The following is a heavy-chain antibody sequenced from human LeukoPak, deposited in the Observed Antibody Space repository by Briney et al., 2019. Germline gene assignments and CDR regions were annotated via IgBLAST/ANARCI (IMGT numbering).Heavy chain of an antibody. CDR2: ISVDGKNK. J-gene: IGHJ4*02. Sequence: PGRSLRLSCAVSGFTFSSYEMHWVRQAPGRGLEWVAVISVDGKNKYNPESVKGRFTISRDNSKNTLYLQMNSLRAEDTALYYCAKDGPDYYDSSGYYYDYWGQGTLVTVSS. V-gene: IGHV3-30*04. CDR3: AKDGPDYYDSSGYYYDY. D-gene: IGHD3-22*01. CDR1: GFTFSSYE.